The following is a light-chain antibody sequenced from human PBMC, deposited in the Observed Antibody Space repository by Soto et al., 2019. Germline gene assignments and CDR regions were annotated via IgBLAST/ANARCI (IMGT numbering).Light chain of an antibody. CDR3: QQRNVWPPVT. CDR1: QSASSN. V-gene: IGKV3-15*01. J-gene: IGKJ5*01. Sequence: EIGMTHSPATLSVSARQGSIQPGSHSQSASSNLAWYQQTPGQAPRLLIYDASTRATGVPVRFSGSGSGTDFTLTISSLEPEDSAVYYCQQRNVWPPVTFGQGTRLE. CDR2: DAS.